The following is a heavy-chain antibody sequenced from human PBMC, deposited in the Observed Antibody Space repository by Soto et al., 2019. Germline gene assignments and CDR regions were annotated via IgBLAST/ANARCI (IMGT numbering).Heavy chain of an antibody. CDR3: TTLPAPHCTNECDGMDV. J-gene: IGHJ6*02. CDR1: GFTFSNAW. D-gene: IGHD2-8*01. CDR2: IKSKTDGGTT. V-gene: IGHV3-15*01. Sequence: GGSLRLSCAASGFTFSNAWMSWVRQAPGKGLEWVGRIKSKTDGGTTDYAAPVKGRFTISRDDSKNTLYLQMNSLKTEDTAVYYCTTLPAPHCTNECDGMDVWGQGTTVTVSS.